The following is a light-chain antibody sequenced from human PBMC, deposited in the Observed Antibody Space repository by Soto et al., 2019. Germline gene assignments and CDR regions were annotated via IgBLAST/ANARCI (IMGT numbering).Light chain of an antibody. J-gene: IGLJ1*01. CDR3: SSYTSTTTPFV. CDR1: SSDVGAYNY. CDR2: EVS. V-gene: IGLV2-14*01. Sequence: QSALTQPPSASGSPGQSVTISCTGTSSDVGAYNYVSWYQQHPGKAPKLLISEVSSRPSGVSNRFSGSKSGNTASLTISGLQAEDEADYYCSSYTSTTTPFVFGTGTKLTVL.